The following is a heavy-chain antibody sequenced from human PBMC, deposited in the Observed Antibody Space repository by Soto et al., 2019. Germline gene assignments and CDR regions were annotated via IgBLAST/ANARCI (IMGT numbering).Heavy chain of an antibody. CDR3: ARSSGWHFDS. CDR2: IYYSGST. V-gene: IGHV4-31*03. Sequence: QVQLQESGPGRVRPSQTLSLTSPFPSGSISRGGYYWSWIRQHPGKGLEWIGYIYYSGSTYYNPSLKSRVIMSLDTSKNQLSLKLSSVTAADTAVYYCARSSGWHFDSWGQGSLATVSS. CDR1: SGSISRGGYY. D-gene: IGHD6-19*01. J-gene: IGHJ4*02.